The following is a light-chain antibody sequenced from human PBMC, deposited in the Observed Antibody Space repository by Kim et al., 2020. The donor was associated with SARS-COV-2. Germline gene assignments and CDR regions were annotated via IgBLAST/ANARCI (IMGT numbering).Light chain of an antibody. CDR1: QSIGTS. Sequence: DIQMTQSPPSLSASVGDRVTITCRPTQSIGTSLNWFQQKPGKAPSLLIYATSNLQSGVPSRFRGSGYGTDFTLTINSLQPEDFATYFCQQTYNTPLTFGGGTKVDIK. CDR3: QQTYNTPLT. J-gene: IGKJ4*01. CDR2: ATS. V-gene: IGKV1-39*01.